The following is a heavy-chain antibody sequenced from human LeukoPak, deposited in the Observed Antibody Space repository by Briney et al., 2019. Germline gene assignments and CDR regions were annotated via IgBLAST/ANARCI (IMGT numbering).Heavy chain of an antibody. CDR1: GGSISSSTYH. CDR3: ARDRNTINWFCY. Sequence: SETLSLTCTVSGGSISSSTYHWGWIRQPPGQGLEWIASMSYSGSTYYNPSLTSRVTLSVDTSKTQLSLKMTSVTAADTAVYYCARDRNTINWFCYWGQGTLVTVSS. V-gene: IGHV4-39*07. CDR2: MSYSGST. J-gene: IGHJ5*01. D-gene: IGHD1-14*01.